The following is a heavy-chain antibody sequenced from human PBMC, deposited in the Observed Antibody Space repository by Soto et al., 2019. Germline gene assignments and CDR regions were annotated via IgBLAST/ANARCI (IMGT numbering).Heavy chain of an antibody. CDR2: IYEGGNT. Sequence: PSETLSLTCAVSGGSIISDGYSWSWIRQPPGKGLQWIGHIYEGGNTYYTPSLESRVAIPTDKSKNQFSLRLSAVTAADTAVYYCVRRSPEDAFDIWGQGTMVTVSS. CDR1: GGSIISDGYS. V-gene: IGHV4-30-2*01. J-gene: IGHJ3*02. CDR3: VRRSPEDAFDI.